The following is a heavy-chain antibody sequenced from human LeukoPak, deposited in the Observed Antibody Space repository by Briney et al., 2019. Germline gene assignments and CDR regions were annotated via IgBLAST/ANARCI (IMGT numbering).Heavy chain of an antibody. J-gene: IGHJ4*02. CDR1: GFTFSSYA. V-gene: IGHV3-23*01. CDR2: ISGSGGST. D-gene: IGHD2-2*01. Sequence: GGSLRLSCAASGFTFSSYAMSWVRQAPGKGLEWVSAISGSGGSTYYADSVKGRFTISRDNSKNTLYLQMNSLRAEDTAVYYCAKVTWRAMSPKRGDFDYWGQGTLVTVSS. CDR3: AKVTWRAMSPKRGDFDY.